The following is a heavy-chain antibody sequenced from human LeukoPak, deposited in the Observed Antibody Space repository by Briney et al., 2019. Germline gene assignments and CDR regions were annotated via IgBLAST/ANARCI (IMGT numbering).Heavy chain of an antibody. J-gene: IGHJ3*02. V-gene: IGHV4-59*01. Sequence: SETLSLTCTVSGGSISSYFWSWIRQPPGKGLEWIAYAHYSESTNYNPSLKSRATISLDTSKNQFSLMLNSVTAADTAVYYCARDRRWDLLHAFDIWGQGTMVTVSS. CDR2: AHYSEST. CDR3: ARDRRWDLLHAFDI. CDR1: GGSISSYF. D-gene: IGHD1-26*01.